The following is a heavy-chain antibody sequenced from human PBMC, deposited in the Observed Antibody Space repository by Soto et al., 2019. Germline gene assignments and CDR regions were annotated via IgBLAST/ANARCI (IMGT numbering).Heavy chain of an antibody. CDR2: IKQDGSEK. J-gene: IGHJ3*02. CDR3: ARGSGYNPGAFDI. Sequence: EVQLVESGGGLVQPGGSLRLSCAASGFTFSSYWMSWVRQAPGKGLEWVANIKQDGSEKYYVDSVKGRFTISRDNAKNSLYLQMNSLRAEDTAVYYCARGSGYNPGAFDIWGQGTMVTVSS. CDR1: GFTFSSYW. D-gene: IGHD5-12*01. V-gene: IGHV3-7*01.